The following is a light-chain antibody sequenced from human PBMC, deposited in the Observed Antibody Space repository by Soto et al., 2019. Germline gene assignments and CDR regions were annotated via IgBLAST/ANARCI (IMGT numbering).Light chain of an antibody. CDR3: TSYAGSNNLV. CDR2: EVS. CDR1: SSDIGGYNY. J-gene: IGLJ3*02. Sequence: LTQPPSASGSPGQSVTISCTGTSSDIGGYNYVSWYQQHPGKAPKLIIYEVSKRPSGVPDRFSGSKSGNTASLTVSGLQAEDEADYYCTSYAGSNNLVFAGGTKVTVL. V-gene: IGLV2-8*01.